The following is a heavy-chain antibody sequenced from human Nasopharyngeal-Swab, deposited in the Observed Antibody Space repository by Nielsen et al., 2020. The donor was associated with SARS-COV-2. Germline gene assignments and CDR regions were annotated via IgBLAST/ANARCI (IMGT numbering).Heavy chain of an antibody. CDR3: ARSYSMVRGVMRPKVDY. CDR2: IYYSGST. D-gene: IGHD3-10*01. V-gene: IGHV4-59*12. CDR1: GGSISSYY. Sequence: SETLSLTCTVSGGSISSYYWSWIRQPPGKGLEWIGYIYYSGSTNYNPSLKSRVTISVDTSKNQFSLKLSSVTAADTAVYYCARSYSMVRGVMRPKVDYWGQGTMVTVSS. J-gene: IGHJ4*02.